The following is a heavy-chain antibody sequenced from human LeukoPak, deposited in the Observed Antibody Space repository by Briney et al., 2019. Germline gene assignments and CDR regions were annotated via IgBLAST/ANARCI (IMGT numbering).Heavy chain of an antibody. D-gene: IGHD2-21*01. CDR3: ARVKIVGVVGEMATGYCMDL. Sequence: ASVKVSCKASGYTFTSYDINWVRQATGQGLEWMGWMNSNSGNTGYAQKFQGRVTITRNTSISTAYMELSSLRAEDAAVYYCARVKIVGVVGEMATGYCMDLWGKGTTVIASS. CDR2: MNSNSGNT. V-gene: IGHV1-8*03. CDR1: GYTFTSYD. J-gene: IGHJ6*03.